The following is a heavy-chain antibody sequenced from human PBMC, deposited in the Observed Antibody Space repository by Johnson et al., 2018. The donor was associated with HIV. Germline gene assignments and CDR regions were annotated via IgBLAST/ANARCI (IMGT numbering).Heavy chain of an antibody. CDR1: GFTFSSYD. CDR3: ARAGYSNYDRAFDI. CDR2: IGTAGDT. V-gene: IGHV3-13*01. D-gene: IGHD4-11*01. J-gene: IGHJ3*02. Sequence: VQLVESGGGVVQPGGSLRLSCAASGFTFSSYDMHWVRQATGKGLEWVSAIGTAGDTYYPGSVKGRFTIYRENAKNSLYLQMNSLRAGDTALYYCARAGYSNYDRAFDIWGQGTMVTVSS.